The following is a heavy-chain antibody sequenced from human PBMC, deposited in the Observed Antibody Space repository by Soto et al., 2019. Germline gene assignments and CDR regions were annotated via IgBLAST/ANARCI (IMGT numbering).Heavy chain of an antibody. D-gene: IGHD4-17*01. CDR1: GFTFSSYG. CDR2: IWYDGSNK. J-gene: IGHJ6*02. Sequence: QVQLVESGGGVVQPGRSLRLSCAASGFTFSSYGMHWVRQAPGKGLEWVAVIWYDGSNKYYADSVKGRFTISRDNSKNTLYLQMNSLRAEDTAVYYCARGTSDYGDYADYYYYGMDVWGQGTTVTVSS. CDR3: ARGTSDYGDYADYYYYGMDV. V-gene: IGHV3-33*01.